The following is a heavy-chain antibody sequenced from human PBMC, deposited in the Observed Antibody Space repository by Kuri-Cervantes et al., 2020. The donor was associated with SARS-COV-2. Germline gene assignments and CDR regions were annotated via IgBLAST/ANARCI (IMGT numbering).Heavy chain of an antibody. CDR2: IYYSGST. CDR3: ARREYWYFDL. D-gene: IGHD1-26*01. CDR1: RGSLSSYY. J-gene: IGHJ2*01. Sequence: ESLKISCTVPRGSLSSYYWSLIRQPPGKGLEWIGYIYYSGSTNYNPSLKSRVTISVDTSKNQFSLKLSSVTAADTAVYYCARREYWYFDLWGRGTLVTVSS. V-gene: IGHV4-59*01.